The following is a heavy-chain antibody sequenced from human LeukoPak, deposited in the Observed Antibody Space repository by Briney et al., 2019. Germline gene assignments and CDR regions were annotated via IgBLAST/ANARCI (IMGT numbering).Heavy chain of an antibody. D-gene: IGHD6-13*01. CDR2: VSDSGSSA. Sequence: GGSLRLSCAASGFTFRNYGMSWVRQPPGKGLEWVSVVSDSGSSAYYTDSVKGRFTISRDNSKNTLYLQMDSLRAEDTAVYYCAKGEAVAAAGDFDYWGQGTLVTVSS. CDR1: GFTFRNYG. J-gene: IGHJ4*02. V-gene: IGHV3-23*01. CDR3: AKGEAVAAAGDFDY.